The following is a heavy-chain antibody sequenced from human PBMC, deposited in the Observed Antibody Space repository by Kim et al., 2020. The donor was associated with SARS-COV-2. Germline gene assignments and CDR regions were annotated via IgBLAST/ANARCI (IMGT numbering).Heavy chain of an antibody. CDR3: ARLLAGFGELLPSLFDY. CDR2: IYYSGST. J-gene: IGHJ4*02. V-gene: IGHV4-39*01. D-gene: IGHD3-10*01. Sequence: SETLSLTCTVSGGSISSSSYYWGWIRQPPGKGLEWIGSIYYSGSTYYNPSLKSRVTISVDTSKNQFSLKLSSVTAADTAVYYCARLLAGFGELLPSLFDYWGQGTLVTVSS. CDR1: GGSISSSSYY.